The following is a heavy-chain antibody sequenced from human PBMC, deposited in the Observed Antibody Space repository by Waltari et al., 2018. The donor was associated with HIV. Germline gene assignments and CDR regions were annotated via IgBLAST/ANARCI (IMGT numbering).Heavy chain of an antibody. CDR3: ARDPTALGAFDI. D-gene: IGHD5-18*01. Sequence: QVQLVESGGGVVQPGRSLRLPCAASGFTFSSYALHWVRQAPGKGLEWVAVISYDGSNKYYADSVKGRFTISRDNSKNTLYLQMNSLRAEDTAVYYCARDPTALGAFDIWGQGTMVTVSS. V-gene: IGHV3-30*01. J-gene: IGHJ3*02. CDR1: GFTFSSYA. CDR2: ISYDGSNK.